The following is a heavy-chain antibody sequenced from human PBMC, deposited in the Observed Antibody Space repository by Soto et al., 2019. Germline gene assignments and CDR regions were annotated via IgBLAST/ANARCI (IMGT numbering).Heavy chain of an antibody. CDR2: INPGGGST. D-gene: IGHD2-2*01. V-gene: IGHV1-46*01. J-gene: IGHJ5*02. Sequence: QVQLVQSGPEVKKPGASVQVSCEASGYTFISYYMNWVRQAPGQGLEWMGIINPGGGSTTYAQQFQGRVTMTRDTSTSTVYLELSSLRSEDTAVYYCARVGCSSSSCYAGGWFDPWGQGTLVTVSS. CDR1: GYTFISYY. CDR3: ARVGCSSSSCYAGGWFDP.